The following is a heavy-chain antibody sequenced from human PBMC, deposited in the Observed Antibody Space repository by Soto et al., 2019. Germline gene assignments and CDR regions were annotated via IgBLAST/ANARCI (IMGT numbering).Heavy chain of an antibody. J-gene: IGHJ4*02. D-gene: IGHD3-10*01. Sequence: QVQLVQSGAEVKKPGASVEVSCKASGYTFTTYGISWVRQAPGQGLEGMGWISAYNGNTNYAQNLQGRVTMTTDTPTSTAYMELRSLRSDDTAVYYCERFYASGSYPYDDWGQGTLVTVSS. CDR3: ERFYASGSYPYDD. CDR1: GYTFTTYG. V-gene: IGHV1-18*01. CDR2: ISAYNGNT.